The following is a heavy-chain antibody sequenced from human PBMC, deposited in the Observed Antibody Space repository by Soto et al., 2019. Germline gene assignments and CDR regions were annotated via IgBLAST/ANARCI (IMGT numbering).Heavy chain of an antibody. Sequence: SETLSLTGTVSGGSISSYYWSWIRQPAGKGLEWIGRIYTSGSTNYNPSLKSRVTMSVDTSKNQFSLKLSSLTAADTTVYYCARSRAPGFWSPAAFDIWGQGTMVTVSS. CDR2: IYTSGST. CDR1: GGSISSYY. J-gene: IGHJ3*02. CDR3: ARSRAPGFWSPAAFDI. D-gene: IGHD3-3*01. V-gene: IGHV4-4*07.